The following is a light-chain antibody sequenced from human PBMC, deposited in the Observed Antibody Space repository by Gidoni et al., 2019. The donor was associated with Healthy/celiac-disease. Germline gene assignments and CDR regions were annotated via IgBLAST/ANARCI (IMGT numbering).Light chain of an antibody. CDR3: QVWDSSSDHPVYV. CDR2: ADS. CDR1: NIGSKS. J-gene: IGLJ1*01. V-gene: IGLV3-21*02. Sequence: SCVPSLPPSVSAPPRRTARITCGGNNIGSKSVHWYQQKPVQAPVLVVYADSDRPSGIPERFSGSNSGNTATLTSSRVEAGDEADYSCQVWDSSSDHPVYVFGTGTKVTVL.